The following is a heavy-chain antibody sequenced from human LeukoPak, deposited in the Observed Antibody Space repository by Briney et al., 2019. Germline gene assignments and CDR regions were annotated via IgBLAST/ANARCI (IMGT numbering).Heavy chain of an antibody. CDR2: IYPGDSDT. D-gene: IGHD5-12*01. Sequence: GESLKISCKGSGYRFTSYWIGWVRQMSGKGLEWMGIIYPGDSDTRYSPSFQGQVTISADKSISTAYLQWSSLKASDTAMFYCARSPKNVAHNSGLDYFDFWGQGTLVTVSS. V-gene: IGHV5-51*01. CDR3: ARSPKNVAHNSGLDYFDF. CDR1: GYRFTSYW. J-gene: IGHJ4*02.